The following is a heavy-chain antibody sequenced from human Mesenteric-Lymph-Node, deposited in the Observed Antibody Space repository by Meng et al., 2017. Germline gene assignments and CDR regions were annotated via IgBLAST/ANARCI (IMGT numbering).Heavy chain of an antibody. CDR1: GFTFSDYY. D-gene: IGHD3-10*01. Sequence: GGSLRLSCAASGFTFSDYYMSWIRQAPGKGLEWVSYISSSGSTIYYADSVKGRFTISRDNAKNSLYLQMNSLRAKDTAVYYCATSTMVRGADVRMDVWGQGTMVTVSS. CDR2: ISSSGSTI. J-gene: IGHJ6*02. V-gene: IGHV3-11*04. CDR3: ATSTMVRGADVRMDV.